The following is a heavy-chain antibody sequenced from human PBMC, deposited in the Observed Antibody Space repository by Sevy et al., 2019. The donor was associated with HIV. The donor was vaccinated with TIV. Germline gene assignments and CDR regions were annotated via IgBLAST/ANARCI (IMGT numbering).Heavy chain of an antibody. D-gene: IGHD2-2*01. CDR3: TRTTAAKSIFAY. CDR2: LKSDVYGGTV. J-gene: IGHJ4*02. Sequence: GGSLRLSCTASGFTFGDYCMSWVRQAPGKGLEWVAFLKSDVYGGTVDHAASVRGRFVISRDDSKTIAYLQMNDLKTEDTGAYYCTRTTAAKSIFAYWGQGALVTVSS. V-gene: IGHV3-49*04. CDR1: GFTFGDYC.